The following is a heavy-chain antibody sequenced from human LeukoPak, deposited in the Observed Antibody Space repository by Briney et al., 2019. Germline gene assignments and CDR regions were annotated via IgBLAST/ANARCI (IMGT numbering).Heavy chain of an antibody. CDR2: IRGSGGST. CDR1: GFTFSSYA. J-gene: IGHJ4*02. D-gene: IGHD3-22*01. V-gene: IGHV3-23*01. CDR3: AKLNMIVVAFDY. Sequence: PGGSLRLSCAASGFTFSSYALSWVRQAPAKEREGVSAIRGSGGSTYYADSVKGRFTISRDNSKNTLYLQINSLRAEDTAVYYCAKLNMIVVAFDYWGQGTLVTVSS.